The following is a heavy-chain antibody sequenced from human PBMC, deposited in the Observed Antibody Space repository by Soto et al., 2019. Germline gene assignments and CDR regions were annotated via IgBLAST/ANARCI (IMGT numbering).Heavy chain of an antibody. CDR3: ARYILGNQQFAWYFDY. D-gene: IGHD6-6*01. CDR2: IYPGDSDT. CDR1: GYSFTSYW. Sequence: GESLKISCEGSGYSFTSYWIAWVRQMPGKGLEWMGIIYPGDSDTRYNPSFQSQVTISADKSINTAYLQWSSLKASDTAMYYCARYILGNQQFAWYFDYWGQGILVTVSS. V-gene: IGHV5-51*01. J-gene: IGHJ4*02.